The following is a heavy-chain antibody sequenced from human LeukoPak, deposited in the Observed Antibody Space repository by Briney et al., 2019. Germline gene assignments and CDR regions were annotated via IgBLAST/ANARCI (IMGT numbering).Heavy chain of an antibody. CDR3: ARDFTSDYDILTGYSPYYFDY. Sequence: GGSLRLSCAASGFTFSDYYMSWIRQAPGKGLEWVSYISSSSRYTNYADSVKGRFTISRDNAKNSLYLQINSLRVEDTAVYYCARDFTSDYDILTGYSPYYFDYWGQGTLVTVSS. V-gene: IGHV3-11*05. CDR2: ISSSSRYT. J-gene: IGHJ4*02. CDR1: GFTFSDYY. D-gene: IGHD3-9*01.